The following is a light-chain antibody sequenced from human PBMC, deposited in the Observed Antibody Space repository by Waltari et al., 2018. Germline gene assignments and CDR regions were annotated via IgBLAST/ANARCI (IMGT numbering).Light chain of an antibody. Sequence: DIVVTQSPDSLAVSLGERVTMNGKCSRSGFKTYNKRNYLGWFPQKQGQPPKLLIYWAATRESWVPDRFSGSGSGTDFTLTISSLQAEDGAVYYCQQYHDNWTLGQGTKVEIK. CDR2: WAA. CDR1: RSGFKTYNKRNY. CDR3: QQYHDNWT. V-gene: IGKV4-1*01. J-gene: IGKJ1*01.